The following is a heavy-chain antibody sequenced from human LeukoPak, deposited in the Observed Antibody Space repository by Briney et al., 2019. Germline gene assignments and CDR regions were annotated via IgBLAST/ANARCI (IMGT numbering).Heavy chain of an antibody. Sequence: SETLSLTCTVSGYSISSGYYWGWIRQPPGKGLQWIGSIYYSGSTYYNPSLKSRVTISVDTSKNQFSLKLSSVTAADTAVYYCARVESSSSYYYYYMDVWGKGTTVTISS. CDR3: ARVESSSSYYYYYMDV. D-gene: IGHD6-6*01. CDR1: GYSISSGYY. J-gene: IGHJ6*03. CDR2: IYYSGST. V-gene: IGHV4-38-2*02.